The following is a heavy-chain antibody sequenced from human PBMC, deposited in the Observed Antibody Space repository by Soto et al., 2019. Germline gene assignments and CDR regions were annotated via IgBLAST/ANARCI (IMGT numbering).Heavy chain of an antibody. CDR1: GGSIRSGDYY. V-gene: IGHV4-30-4*01. Sequence: SATLSLTCTVSGGSIRSGDYYWSWIRQPPGKGLEWIGYIYYSGSTYYNPSLKSRVTISVDTSKNQFSLKLSSVTAADTAVYYCARDSGDGGYYGMDVWGQGTTVTAP. D-gene: IGHD3-10*01. CDR3: ARDSGDGGYYGMDV. CDR2: IYYSGST. J-gene: IGHJ6*02.